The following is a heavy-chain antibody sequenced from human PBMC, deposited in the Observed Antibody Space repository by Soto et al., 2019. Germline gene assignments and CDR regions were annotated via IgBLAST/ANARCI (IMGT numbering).Heavy chain of an antibody. CDR3: VRIPDTAIQLWSEYFFDN. Sequence: QVQLVASGGGLVRPGASLTLSCAGSGFTVTDSYMTWLRQAPGEAPEWISYISNSGNTIYFAASVKGRFTLSRDSATNSLHLHMTSLRDEDTAVYYCVRIPDTAIQLWSEYFFDNWGQGTLVTVSS. V-gene: IGHV3-11*01. CDR2: ISNSGNTI. J-gene: IGHJ4*02. CDR1: GFTVTDSY. D-gene: IGHD5-18*01.